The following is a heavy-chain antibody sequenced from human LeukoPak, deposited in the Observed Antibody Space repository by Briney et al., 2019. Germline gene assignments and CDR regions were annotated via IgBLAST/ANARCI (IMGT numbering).Heavy chain of an antibody. J-gene: IGHJ4*02. V-gene: IGHV4-59*01. D-gene: IGHD6-6*01. CDR1: GDSLSPYY. CDR2: ISYSGST. Sequence: PSETLSLTCTVSGDSLSPYYWGWIRQPPGKGLEWLGYISYSGSTNYNPSLKSRVTFSVATSKNQFFLDLSSVTAADTAVYYCARGLLLVWGQGTLVTVSS. CDR3: ARGLLLV.